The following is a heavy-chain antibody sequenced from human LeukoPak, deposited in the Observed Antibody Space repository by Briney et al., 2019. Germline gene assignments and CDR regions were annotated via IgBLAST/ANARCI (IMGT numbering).Heavy chain of an antibody. CDR1: GFTFSSYS. V-gene: IGHV3-21*01. CDR2: ISSSSSYI. Sequence: GGFLRLSCAASGFTFSSYSMNWVRQAPGKGLEWVSSISSSSSYIYYADSVKGRFTISRDNAKNSLYLQMNSLRAEDTAVYYCARYGWYDYYYYYMDVWGKGTTVTISS. CDR3: ARYGWYDYYYYYMDV. D-gene: IGHD6-19*01. J-gene: IGHJ6*03.